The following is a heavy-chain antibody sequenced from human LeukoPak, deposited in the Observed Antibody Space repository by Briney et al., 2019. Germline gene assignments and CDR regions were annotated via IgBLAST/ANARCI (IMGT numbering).Heavy chain of an antibody. V-gene: IGHV3-30*12. CDR2: ISYDGTNK. CDR3: VRSPTYYNMDV. J-gene: IGHJ6*03. CDR1: GFTFSHFG. Sequence: GTSLRLSCEASGFTFSHFGMHWVRQAPGKGLEWLAVISYDGTNKYYADSVKGRFTISRDHSQSTVDLHMNNLRGADTAVYYCVRSPTYYNMDVWGKGTTVTVSS.